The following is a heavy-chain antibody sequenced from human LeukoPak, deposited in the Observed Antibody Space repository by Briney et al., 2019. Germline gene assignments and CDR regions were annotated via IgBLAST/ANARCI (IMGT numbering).Heavy chain of an antibody. CDR3: ARVPPLIVVVGGYFDY. J-gene: IGHJ4*02. V-gene: IGHV4-30-4*08. CDR2: IYYSGST. D-gene: IGHD3-22*01. Sequence: SETLSLTCTVSGGSISSGDYYWSWIRQPPGKGLEWIGYIYYSGSTYYNPSLKSRVTISVDTSKNQFSLKLSSVTAADTAVYYCARVPPLIVVVGGYFDYWGQGTLVTVSS. CDR1: GGSISSGDYY.